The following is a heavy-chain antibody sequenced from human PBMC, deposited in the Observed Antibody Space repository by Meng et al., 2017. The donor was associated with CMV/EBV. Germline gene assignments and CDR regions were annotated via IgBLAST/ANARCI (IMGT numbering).Heavy chain of an antibody. Sequence: QVQLQGCGPGLVKPSETLALTCTVSGGSISSYYWSWIRQPAGKGLEWIGRIYTSGSTNYNPSLKSRVTMSVDTSKNQFSLKLSSVTAADTAVYYCAREMPIAAAGCFDYWGQGTLVTVSS. CDR2: IYTSGST. CDR3: AREMPIAAAGCFDY. J-gene: IGHJ4*02. D-gene: IGHD6-13*01. CDR1: GGSISSYY. V-gene: IGHV4-4*07.